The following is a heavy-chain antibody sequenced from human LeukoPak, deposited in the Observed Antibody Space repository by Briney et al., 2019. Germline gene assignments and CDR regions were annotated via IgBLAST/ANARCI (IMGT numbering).Heavy chain of an antibody. J-gene: IGHJ4*02. CDR3: ARDRDPGLNFDY. V-gene: IGHV3-30*04. Sequence: GGSLRLSCAASGFTFSSYAMHWVRQAPGKGLEWVAVISYDGSNKYYADSVKGRFTISRDNSKNTLYLQMNSLRAEDTAVYYCARDRDPGLNFDYWGQGTLVTVSS. CDR2: ISYDGSNK. D-gene: IGHD3/OR15-3a*01. CDR1: GFTFSSYA.